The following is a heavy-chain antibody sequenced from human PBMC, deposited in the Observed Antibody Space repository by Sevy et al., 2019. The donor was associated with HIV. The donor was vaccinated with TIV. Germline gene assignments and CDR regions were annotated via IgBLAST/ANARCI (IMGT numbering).Heavy chain of an antibody. J-gene: IGHJ4*02. V-gene: IGHV3-23*01. D-gene: IGHD3-22*01. CDR1: GFTFSSYA. CDR3: AKDLITPITMIVVVTTTALDY. Sequence: GGSLRLSCAASGFTFSSYAMSWVRQAPGKGLEWVSAISGSGGGTYYADSVKGRFTISRDNSKNTLYLQMNSLRAEDTAVYYCAKDLITPITMIVVVTTTALDYWGQGTLVTVSS. CDR2: ISGSGGGT.